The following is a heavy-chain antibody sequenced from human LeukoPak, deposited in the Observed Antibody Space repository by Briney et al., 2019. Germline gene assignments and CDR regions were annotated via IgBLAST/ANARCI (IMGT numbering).Heavy chain of an antibody. CDR2: IYTSGST. CDR3: ARATYEDFDS. V-gene: IGHV4-61*02. J-gene: IGHJ4*02. D-gene: IGHD3-22*01. Sequence: SETLSLTCTVSGGSISSGNYYWSWIRQPAGKGLEWVGRIYTSGSTNYNPSLKCRVTISVDTSKSQFSLKLSSVIAADTAVYYCARATYEDFDSWGQGTLVTVSS. CDR1: GGSISSGNYY.